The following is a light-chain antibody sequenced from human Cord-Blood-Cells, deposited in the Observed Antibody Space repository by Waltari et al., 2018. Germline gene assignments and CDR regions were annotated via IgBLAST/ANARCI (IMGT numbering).Light chain of an antibody. CDR2: GAS. V-gene: IGKV3-20*01. CDR3: KQYGSSPYT. J-gene: IGKJ2*01. Sequence: EIVLTQSPGTLSLSPGERATLSCRASQSVSSSYLAWYQQKPGQAPRLLIYGASSRATGIPDRFSCSVSGTDFTLTISRLEPEDFAVYYCKQYGSSPYTFGQGTKLEIK. CDR1: QSVSSSY.